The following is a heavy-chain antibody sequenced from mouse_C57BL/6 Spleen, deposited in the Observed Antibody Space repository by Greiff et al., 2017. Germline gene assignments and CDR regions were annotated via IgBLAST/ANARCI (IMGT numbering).Heavy chain of an antibody. CDR3: ARSGYYGRAGWFAY. V-gene: IGHV1-18*01. CDR1: GYTFTDYN. D-gene: IGHD1-1*01. CDR2: INPNNGGT. J-gene: IGHJ3*01. Sequence: EVQLQQSGPELVKPGASVKIPCKASGYTFTDYNMDWVKQSHGKSLEWIGDINPNNGGTIYNQKFKGKATLTVDKSSSTAYMELRSLTSEDTAVYYCARSGYYGRAGWFAYWGQGTLVTVSA.